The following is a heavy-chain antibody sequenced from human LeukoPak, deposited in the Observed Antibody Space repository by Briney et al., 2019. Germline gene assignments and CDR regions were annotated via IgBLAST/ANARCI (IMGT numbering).Heavy chain of an antibody. J-gene: IGHJ4*02. CDR3: ARDGRIVGAIIAYYFDY. D-gene: IGHD1-26*01. CDR2: ISAYNGYT. Sequence: AASVKVSCKASGYTLTSYGISWVRQAPGQGLEWMGWISAYNGYTNYAQKLQGRVTMTTDTSTSTAYMELRSLRSDDTAVYYCARDGRIVGAIIAYYFDYWGQGTLVTVSS. V-gene: IGHV1-18*01. CDR1: GYTLTSYG.